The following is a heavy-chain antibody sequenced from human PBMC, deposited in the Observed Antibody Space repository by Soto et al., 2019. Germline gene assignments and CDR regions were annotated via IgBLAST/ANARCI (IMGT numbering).Heavy chain of an antibody. J-gene: IGHJ5*02. CDR3: ARDAQQLVSSWFDP. Sequence: SETLSLTCTVSGGSISSYYWSWIRQPPGKGLEWIGYIYYSGSTNYNPSLKSRVTISVDTSKNQFSLKLSSVTAADTAVYYCARDAQQLVSSWFDPWGQGTLVTVSS. CDR1: GGSISSYY. D-gene: IGHD6-13*01. V-gene: IGHV4-59*01. CDR2: IYYSGST.